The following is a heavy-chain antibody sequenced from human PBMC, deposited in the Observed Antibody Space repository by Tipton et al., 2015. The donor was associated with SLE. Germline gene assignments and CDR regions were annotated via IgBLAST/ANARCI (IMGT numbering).Heavy chain of an antibody. CDR3: ARGGSWFPLDS. CDR1: DGSISVDC. Sequence: TLSLTCTVSDGSISVDCCNWIRQPAGKGLEWIGHIYSSGSTIYNPSLKSRVSISLDTSKKQFSLKVNSVTAADTAVYYCARGGSWFPLDSWGQGTLVTVSS. V-gene: IGHV4-4*07. CDR2: IYSSGST. D-gene: IGHD6-13*01. J-gene: IGHJ4*02.